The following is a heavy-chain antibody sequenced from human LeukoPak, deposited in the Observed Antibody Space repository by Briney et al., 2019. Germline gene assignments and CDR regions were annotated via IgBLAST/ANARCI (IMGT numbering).Heavy chain of an antibody. J-gene: IGHJ5*02. D-gene: IGHD2-2*01. V-gene: IGHV3-15*01. CDR3: TTEADIVLVPAEP. Sequence: GGSLRLSCAASGFTFSNAWMSWVRHAPGKGLERVGRIKSKTDGGTTDYAAPVKGRFTISRDDSKNTLYLQMNSLKTEDIAVYYYTTEADIVLVPAEPLDQGTVVTVSS. CDR2: IKSKTDGGTT. CDR1: GFTFSNAW.